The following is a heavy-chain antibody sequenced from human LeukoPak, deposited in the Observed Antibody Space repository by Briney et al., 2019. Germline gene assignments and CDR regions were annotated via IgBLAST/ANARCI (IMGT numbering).Heavy chain of an antibody. CDR2: ISASGGST. CDR1: GFTFSSYA. V-gene: IGHV3-23*01. Sequence: GGSLRLSCAASGFTFSSYAMSWVRQAPGKGPEWVSGISASGGSTYYADSVKGRFTISRDNSKNTLYLQMNSLRAEDTAVYYCAKAFTVTRVYNCLDPWGQGTLVTVSS. J-gene: IGHJ5*02. D-gene: IGHD4-17*01. CDR3: AKAFTVTRVYNCLDP.